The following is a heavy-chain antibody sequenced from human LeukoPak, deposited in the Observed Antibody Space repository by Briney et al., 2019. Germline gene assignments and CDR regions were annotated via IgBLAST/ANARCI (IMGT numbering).Heavy chain of an antibody. CDR3: ASGVIHGEGDY. V-gene: IGHV1-8*01. Sequence: ASVKVSCKASGYTFTSYDINWVRQAAGQGLEWMGWMNPNSGNTGYAQKFQGRVTMTRNTSISTAYMELSSLRSGETAVYYCASGVIHGEGDYWGQGTLVTVSS. J-gene: IGHJ4*02. CDR1: GYTFTSYD. CDR2: MNPNSGNT.